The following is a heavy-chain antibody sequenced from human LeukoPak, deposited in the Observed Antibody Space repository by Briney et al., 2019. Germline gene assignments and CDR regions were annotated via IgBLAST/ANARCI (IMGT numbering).Heavy chain of an antibody. J-gene: IGHJ5*02. CDR1: GYTFTGYY. CDR3: ARDTFFGFRELNWFDP. D-gene: IGHD3-10*01. Sequence: ASVKVSCKASGYTFTGYYMHWVRQAPGQGLEWMGWINPNSGGTNYAQKFQGRVTMTRDTSISTAYMELSRLRSDDTAVYYCARDTFFGFRELNWFDPWGQGTLVTVSS. V-gene: IGHV1-2*02. CDR2: INPNSGGT.